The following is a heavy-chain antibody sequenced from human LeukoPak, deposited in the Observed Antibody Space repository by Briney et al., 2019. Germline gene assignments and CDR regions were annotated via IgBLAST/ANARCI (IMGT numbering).Heavy chain of an antibody. CDR3: AKDGSYYLEYFQH. J-gene: IGHJ1*01. D-gene: IGHD1-26*01. CDR2: ISGSGGST. Sequence: PGGSLILSCAASGFTFTSYAMSGVRQAPGKGLEWVSVISGSGGSTYYADSVKGRFTISRDNSKRMMYLQMNSLRAEDTAVYYCAKDGSYYLEYFQHWGQGTLVSVSS. CDR1: GFTFTSYA. V-gene: IGHV3-23*01.